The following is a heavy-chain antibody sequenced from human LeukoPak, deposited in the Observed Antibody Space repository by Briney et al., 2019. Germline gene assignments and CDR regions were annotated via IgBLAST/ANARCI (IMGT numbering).Heavy chain of an antibody. CDR3: ARGVRYFDL. CDR1: GDSVSSNRAA. CDR2: TYFRSKWFN. V-gene: IGHV6-1*01. Sequence: SQTLSLTCAISGDSVSSNRAAWNWIRQSPSRGLEWLGMTYFRSKWFNDYALSVKSRITINPDTSKSQFSLQLNSVTPEDTAVYFCARGVRYFDLWGRGTLVTVSS. J-gene: IGHJ2*01.